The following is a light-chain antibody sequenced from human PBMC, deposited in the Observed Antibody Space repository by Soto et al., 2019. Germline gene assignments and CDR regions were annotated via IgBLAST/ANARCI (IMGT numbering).Light chain of an antibody. Sequence: EIVLTQSPATLSLSPGERATLSCRASQSIASYLAWYQQKPGQAPRLLIYAASNRATGIPARFSGSGSGTDFTLTISSLEPEDFAVYYCQRRSNWSTTFGQGTKVDIK. CDR1: QSIASY. CDR3: QRRSNWSTT. CDR2: AAS. J-gene: IGKJ1*01. V-gene: IGKV3-11*01.